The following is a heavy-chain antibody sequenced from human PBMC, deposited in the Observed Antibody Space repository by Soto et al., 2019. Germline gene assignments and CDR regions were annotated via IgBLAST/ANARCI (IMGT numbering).Heavy chain of an antibody. J-gene: IGHJ4*02. Sequence: ASVKVSCKASGYTFTSYYLHWVRQAPGQGLQWMGTINPSVGSTSYAQRFQGRLTMTSDTSTSTVFMELSSLRSEDTAVYYCARDLIPFYWGQGTPVTVSS. CDR2: INPSVGST. CDR3: ARDLIPFY. D-gene: IGHD2-8*01. V-gene: IGHV1-46*03. CDR1: GYTFTSYY.